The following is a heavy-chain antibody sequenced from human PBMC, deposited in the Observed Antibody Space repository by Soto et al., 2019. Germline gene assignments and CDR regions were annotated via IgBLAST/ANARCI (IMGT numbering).Heavy chain of an antibody. V-gene: IGHV4-61*01. Sequence: SETLSLTCTVSGGSVSSESHYWSWIRQTPGKGLEWIGYIYYTGSTNYNPSLKGRVTMSVDTSRDQVSLRLRSVTRADTAVYYCAAVGTYLATVSEDYYYGMDVWGQGTTVTVSS. J-gene: IGHJ6*02. CDR3: AAVGTYLATVSEDYYYGMDV. D-gene: IGHD4-4*01. CDR1: GGSVSSESHY. CDR2: IYYTGST.